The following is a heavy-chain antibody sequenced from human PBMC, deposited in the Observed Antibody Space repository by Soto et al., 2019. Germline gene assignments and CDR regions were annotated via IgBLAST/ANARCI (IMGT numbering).Heavy chain of an antibody. Sequence: GVSLRLSCAASGFTFSTYSMTWVRQAPGKGLEWVAHITATGGNTYYADSVRGRFTISRGTCGNTLYLQMYRLRAEDTALYYCAKCGQANWNYDDHQIWGQGTMVTVSS. J-gene: IGHJ3*02. D-gene: IGHD1-7*01. CDR1: GFTFSTYS. CDR3: AKCGQANWNYDDHQI. V-gene: IGHV3-23*01. CDR2: ITATGGNT.